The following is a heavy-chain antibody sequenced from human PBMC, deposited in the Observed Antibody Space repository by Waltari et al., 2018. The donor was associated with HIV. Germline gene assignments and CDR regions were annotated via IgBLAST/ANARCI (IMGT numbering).Heavy chain of an antibody. CDR3: AMSCYDFWSGYYSDY. D-gene: IGHD3-3*01. J-gene: IGHJ4*02. V-gene: IGHV4-39*01. CDR2: IYYSGGT. CDR1: GGSISRSSYY. Sequence: QLQLQESGPGMVKPSETLSLTCTVSGGSISRSSYYWCWFPQPPGKGLEWIGGIYYSGGTYYNPSLKSRVTISVDTSKNQFSLKLSSVTAADTAVYYCAMSCYDFWSGYYSDYWGQGTLVTVSS.